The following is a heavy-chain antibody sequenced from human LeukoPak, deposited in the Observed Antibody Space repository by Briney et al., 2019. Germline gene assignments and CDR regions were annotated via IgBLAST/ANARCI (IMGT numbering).Heavy chain of an antibody. CDR1: GFIFSTYW. V-gene: IGHV3-74*01. Sequence: PGGSLRLSCAASGFIFSTYWMHWVRLPPGKGPVWVSHINGDGSHTVYAGSVKGRFTISRDNAKNTLYLQMNFLMPEDTAVYYCAREITFGGVIVPDYWGQGSLVTVSS. CDR3: AREITFGGVIVPDY. D-gene: IGHD3-16*02. CDR2: INGDGSHT. J-gene: IGHJ4*02.